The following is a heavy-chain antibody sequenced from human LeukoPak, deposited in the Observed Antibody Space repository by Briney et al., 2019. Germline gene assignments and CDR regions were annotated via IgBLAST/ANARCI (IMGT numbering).Heavy chain of an antibody. J-gene: IGHJ3*02. D-gene: IGHD3-22*01. V-gene: IGHV3-23*01. CDR1: GFTFSSYA. CDR3: AKGTGYCDSSGYDPFDI. Sequence: GGSLRLSCAASGFTFSSYAMSWVRQAPGKGLEWVSAISGGGGRTYYADSVKGRFTISRDNSKNTLYLQMNSLRAEDTAVHYCAKGTGYCDSSGYDPFDIWGQGTMVTVSS. CDR2: ISGGGGRT.